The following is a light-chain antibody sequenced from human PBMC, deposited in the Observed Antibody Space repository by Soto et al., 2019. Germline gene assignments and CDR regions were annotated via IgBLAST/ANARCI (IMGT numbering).Light chain of an antibody. V-gene: IGLV2-14*03. CDR3: SSYTTSNTRQIV. J-gene: IGLJ1*01. Sequence: QSVLTPPASVSGSPGQSITISCTGTSSDVGGYNYVSWYQHHPGKAPKLIIYDVTNRPSGVSNPFSGSKSGNTASLIISGLQPEDEADYYCSSYTTSNTRQIVFGTGTKVTVL. CDR1: SSDVGGYNY. CDR2: DVT.